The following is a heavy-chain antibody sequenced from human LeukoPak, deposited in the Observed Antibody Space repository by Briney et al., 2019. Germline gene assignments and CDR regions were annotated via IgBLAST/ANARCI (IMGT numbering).Heavy chain of an antibody. CDR3: ARGLYYYDSSGYYWHGMDV. V-gene: IGHV4-38-2*02. D-gene: IGHD3-22*01. J-gene: IGHJ6*02. Sequence: SETLSLTCTVSGYSISSGYYWGWIRQPPGKGLEWIGSIYHSGSTYYNPSLKSRVTVSVDTSKNQFSLKLSSVTAADTAVYYCARGLYYYDSSGYYWHGMDVWGQGTTVTVSS. CDR2: IYHSGST. CDR1: GYSISSGYY.